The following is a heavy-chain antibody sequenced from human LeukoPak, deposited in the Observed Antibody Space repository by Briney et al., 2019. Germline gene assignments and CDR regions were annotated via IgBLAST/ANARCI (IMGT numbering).Heavy chain of an antibody. Sequence: SVKVSCKASGGTFSSYAISWVRQAPGQGLEWMGGIIPIFGTANYAQKFQGRVTITADESTSTTYMELSSLRSEDTAVYYCARVPIGSSSQFQHWGQGTLVTVSS. D-gene: IGHD6-6*01. CDR2: IIPIFGTA. V-gene: IGHV1-69*01. CDR3: ARVPIGSSSQFQH. J-gene: IGHJ1*01. CDR1: GGTFSSYA.